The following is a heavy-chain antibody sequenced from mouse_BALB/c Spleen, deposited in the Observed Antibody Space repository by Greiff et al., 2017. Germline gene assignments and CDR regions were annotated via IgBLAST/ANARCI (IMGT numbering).Heavy chain of an antibody. CDR1: GYTFTDYN. J-gene: IGHJ4*01. Sequence: VQLKESGPELVKPGASVKISCKASGYTFTDYNMHWVKQSHGKSLEWIGYIYPYNGGTGYNQKFKSKATLTVDNSSSTAYMELRSLTSEDSAVYYCASPQLGRRAMDYWGQGTSVTVSS. CDR3: ASPQLGRRAMDY. CDR2: IYPYNGGT. D-gene: IGHD4-1*02. V-gene: IGHV1S29*02.